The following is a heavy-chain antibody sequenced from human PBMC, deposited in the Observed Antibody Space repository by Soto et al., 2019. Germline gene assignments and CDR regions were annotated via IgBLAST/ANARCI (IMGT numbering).Heavy chain of an antibody. Sequence: QITLKESGPTLVRPTQALTLTCSFSGFSLNTNGMGVGWIRQPPGKALEWLAFIYWDEDKRYSPSLKTRLTVTTDTSKYEVVPTLTNLDPLDTGTYYFAGWNYESGLDVWGQGTTVTVSS. CDR2: IYWDEDK. CDR3: AGWNYESGLDV. J-gene: IGHJ6*02. V-gene: IGHV2-5*02. D-gene: IGHD1-7*01. CDR1: GFSLNTNGMG.